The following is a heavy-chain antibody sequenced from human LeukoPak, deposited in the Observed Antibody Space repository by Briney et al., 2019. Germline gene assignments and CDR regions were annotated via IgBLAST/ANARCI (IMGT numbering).Heavy chain of an antibody. CDR2: ISSSSSTI. CDR1: GFTLSSHS. Sequence: GGSLRLSCAASGFTLSSHSMNWVRQAPGKGLEWVSYISSSSSTIYYADSVKGRFTISRDNAKNSLYLQMNSLRAEDTAVYYCARDGGYCSGGSCLGAFDIWGQGTMVTVSS. V-gene: IGHV3-48*01. J-gene: IGHJ3*02. D-gene: IGHD2-15*01. CDR3: ARDGGYCSGGSCLGAFDI.